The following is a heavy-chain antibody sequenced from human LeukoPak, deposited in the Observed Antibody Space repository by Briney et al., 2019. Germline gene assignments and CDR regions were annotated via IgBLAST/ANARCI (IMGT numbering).Heavy chain of an antibody. D-gene: IGHD3-10*01. Sequence: SVKVSCKASGGTFSSYAISWVRQAPGQGLEWMGGIIPIFGTANYAQKFQGRVTITADESTSTAYMELSSLRSEDTAVYYCARVGVLLWFGELLYSNWFDPWGQGTLVTVSS. CDR1: GGTFSSYA. V-gene: IGHV1-69*13. CDR3: ARVGVLLWFGELLYSNWFDP. CDR2: IIPIFGTA. J-gene: IGHJ5*02.